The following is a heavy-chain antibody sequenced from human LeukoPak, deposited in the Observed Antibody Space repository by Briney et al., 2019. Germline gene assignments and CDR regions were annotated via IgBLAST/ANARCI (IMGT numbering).Heavy chain of an antibody. Sequence: PSETLSLTCTVSGGSISSSSYYWGWIRQPPGKGLEWIGSIYYSGSTYYNPSLKSRVTISVDTSKNQFSLKLSSVTAADTAVYYCARHGTSSRYFDLWGRGTLVTGSS. J-gene: IGHJ2*01. V-gene: IGHV4-39*01. D-gene: IGHD1-14*01. CDR1: GGSISSSSYY. CDR3: ARHGTSSRYFDL. CDR2: IYYSGST.